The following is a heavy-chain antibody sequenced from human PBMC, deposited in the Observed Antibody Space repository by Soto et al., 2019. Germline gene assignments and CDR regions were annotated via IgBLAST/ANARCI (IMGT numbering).Heavy chain of an antibody. CDR2: IYYDANT. D-gene: IGHD3-9*01. Sequence: QVQLQESGPGLVKLTETLPLTCTVSGGSFRNYYWSWIRQPPGKGLEWIGFIYYDANTNYNPSLRSRVSISLDTANNQFSLSLRSLTAADPAVYYSPGGSKARDWYFDHWGEGTLFTFSS. J-gene: IGHJ4*02. CDR3: PGGSKARDWYFDH. V-gene: IGHV4-59*01. CDR1: GGSFRNYY.